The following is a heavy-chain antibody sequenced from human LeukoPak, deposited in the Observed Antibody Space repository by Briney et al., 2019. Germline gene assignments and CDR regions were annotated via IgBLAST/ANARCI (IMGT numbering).Heavy chain of an antibody. CDR3: ARDPRYSYFDY. CDR2: ISSSESDK. Sequence: GGSLRLSCAASGFIFSDYYMSWIRQAPGKGLEWVSYISSSESDKKYADSVKGRFTIYRDNAKKSLYLQMNSLRAEDTAVYYCARDPRYSYFDYWGQGIPVTVSS. D-gene: IGHD2-15*01. CDR1: GFIFSDYY. V-gene: IGHV3-11*05. J-gene: IGHJ4*02.